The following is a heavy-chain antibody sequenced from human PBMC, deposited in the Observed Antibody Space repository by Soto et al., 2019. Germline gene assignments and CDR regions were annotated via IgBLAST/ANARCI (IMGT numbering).Heavy chain of an antibody. Sequence: GSLRLSCAASGFTFSSYAMSWVRQAPGKGLEWVSAISGSGGSTYYADSVKGRFTISRDNSKYTLYLQMNSLRAEDTAVYYCAKEGYCSSTSCYNPNNFDYWGQGTLVTVSS. CDR1: GFTFSSYA. D-gene: IGHD2-2*02. CDR2: ISGSGGST. J-gene: IGHJ4*02. CDR3: AKEGYCSSTSCYNPNNFDY. V-gene: IGHV3-23*01.